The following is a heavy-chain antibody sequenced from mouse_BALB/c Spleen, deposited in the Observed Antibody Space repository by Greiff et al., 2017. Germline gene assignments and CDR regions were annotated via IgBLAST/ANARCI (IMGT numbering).Heavy chain of an antibody. CDR1: GYTFTSYW. D-gene: IGHD1-1*01. V-gene: IGHV1-5*01. J-gene: IGHJ2*01. Sequence: VHVKQSGTVLARPGASVKMSCKASGYTFTSYWMHWVKQRPGQGLEWIGAIYPGNSDTSYNQKFKGKAKLTAVTSTSTAYMELSSLTNEDSAVYYCTRDGYYYGSSYDYWGQGTTLTVSS. CDR2: IYPGNSDT. CDR3: TRDGYYYGSSYDY.